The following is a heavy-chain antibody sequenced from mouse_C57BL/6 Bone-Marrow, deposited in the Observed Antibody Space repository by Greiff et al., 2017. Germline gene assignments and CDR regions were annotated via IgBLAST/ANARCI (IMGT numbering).Heavy chain of an antibody. CDR3: ARDDYEGYWYFDV. D-gene: IGHD2-4*01. J-gene: IGHJ1*03. Sequence: EVQGVESGGGLVQPGGSLKLSCAASGFTFSDYGMAWVRQAPRKGPEWVAFISNLAYSIYYADTVTGRFTISRENAKNTLYLEISSLRSEDTAMYYCARDDYEGYWYFDVWGTGTTVTVSS. CDR1: GFTFSDYG. CDR2: ISNLAYSI. V-gene: IGHV5-15*01.